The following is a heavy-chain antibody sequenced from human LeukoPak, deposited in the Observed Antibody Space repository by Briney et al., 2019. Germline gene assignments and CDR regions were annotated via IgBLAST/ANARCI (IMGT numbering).Heavy chain of an antibody. V-gene: IGHV3-23*01. CDR1: RFTLSSFV. CDR3: VLRGGATDY. D-gene: IGHD3-16*01. Sequence: GSLRHSYAAPRFTLSSFVLNSIPQAPRNRLHYVSTISGSAGTTYYADSVKGRFTISRDNSKNTLYLQMNSLRAEDTAVYYCVLRGGATDYRGQGTLVTASS. CDR2: ISGSAGTT. J-gene: IGHJ4*02.